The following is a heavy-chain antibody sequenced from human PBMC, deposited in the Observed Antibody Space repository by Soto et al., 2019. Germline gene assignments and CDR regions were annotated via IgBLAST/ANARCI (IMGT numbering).Heavy chain of an antibody. V-gene: IGHV1-69*01. CDR2: IIPIFGTE. D-gene: IGHD6-13*01. Sequence: QVQLVQSGAEVKKPGSSVRVSCKASGGTFSSYAISWVRQAPGQGLEWMGGIIPIFGTENYAQKFQGRFTITADDSTSTAYMELSSLRSEDTAVYYCARDRIAGSKYYYGMDVWGQGTTVTVSS. CDR3: ARDRIAGSKYYYGMDV. J-gene: IGHJ6*02. CDR1: GGTFSSYA.